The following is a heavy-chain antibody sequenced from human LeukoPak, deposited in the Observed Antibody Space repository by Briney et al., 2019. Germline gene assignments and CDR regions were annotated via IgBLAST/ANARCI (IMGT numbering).Heavy chain of an antibody. D-gene: IGHD1-1*01. CDR3: ARSATLGPTAADHGY. V-gene: IGHV3-33*03. J-gene: IGHJ4*02. CDR2: IWYDGSNK. CDR1: GFTFSSYG. Sequence: GRSLRLSCAASGFTFSSYGMHWVRQAPGKGLEWVAVIWYDGSNKYYADSVKGRFTISRDNSKNTLYLQMKSLKAEDTAVYYCARSATLGPTAADHGYWGQGTLVTVSS.